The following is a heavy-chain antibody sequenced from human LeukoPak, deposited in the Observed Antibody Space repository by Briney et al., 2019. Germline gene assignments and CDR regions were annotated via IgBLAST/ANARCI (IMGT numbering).Heavy chain of an antibody. D-gene: IGHD5-12*01. CDR3: ARVSGYDWESFYDY. CDR1: GGSISTYY. V-gene: IGHV4-59*01. CDR2: IYYSGST. Sequence: SETLSLTCTVSGGSISTYYWSWIRQPPGKGLEWIGYIYYSGSTNYNPSLKSRVTISVDTSKNQFSLKLSSVTAADTAVYYCARVSGYDWESFYDYWGQGTLVTVSS. J-gene: IGHJ4*02.